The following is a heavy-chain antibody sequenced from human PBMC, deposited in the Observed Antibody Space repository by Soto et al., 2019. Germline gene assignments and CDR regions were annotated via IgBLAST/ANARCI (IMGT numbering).Heavy chain of an antibody. J-gene: IGHJ4*02. D-gene: IGHD1-26*01. CDR2: IIPIFGTA. V-gene: IGHV1-69*06. Sequence: SVKVSCKASGGTFSSYAISWVRQAPGQGLEWMGGIIPIFGTANYAQKFQGRVTITADKSTSTAYMELSSLRSEDTAVYYCAVEMGSRYPSSYFDYWGQGTLVTVSS. CDR3: AVEMGSRYPSSYFDY. CDR1: GGTFSSYA.